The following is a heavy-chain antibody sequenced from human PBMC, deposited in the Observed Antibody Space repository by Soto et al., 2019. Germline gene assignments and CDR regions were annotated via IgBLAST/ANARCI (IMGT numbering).Heavy chain of an antibody. J-gene: IGHJ4*02. CDR3: ARSPSMIRGVILDW. CDR2: VLYTGST. Sequence: SETLSRTCPVSGGSVTKYYWDWFGEAAGKGREWIGYVLYTGSTNYNPSLKSRVTISVDTSENQFSLKLSSVPAADTAVYFCARSPSMIRGVILDWWRQGMLVTVSS. D-gene: IGHD3-10*01. V-gene: IGHV4-59*08. CDR1: GGSVTKYY.